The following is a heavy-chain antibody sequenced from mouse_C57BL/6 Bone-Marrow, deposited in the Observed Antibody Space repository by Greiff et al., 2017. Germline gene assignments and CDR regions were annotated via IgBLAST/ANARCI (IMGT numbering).Heavy chain of an antibody. J-gene: IGHJ2*01. V-gene: IGHV5-9-1*02. CDR2: ISSGGDYI. CDR1: GFTFSGYA. Sequence: EVKLVESGAGLVKPGGSLKLSCAASGFTFSGYAMYWVRQTPEKRLEWVAYISSGGDYIYYADTVKGRFTMYRDTARNTRYLQLSSLKSEDTAMYYCTRVLWDLYYLDDWGQGTTLTVSS. CDR3: TRVLWDLYYLDD. D-gene: IGHD1-1*02.